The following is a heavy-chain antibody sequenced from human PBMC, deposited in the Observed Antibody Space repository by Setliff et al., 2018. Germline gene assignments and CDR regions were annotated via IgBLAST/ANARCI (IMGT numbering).Heavy chain of an antibody. CDR1: GGTFGSSA. CDR3: ATPHCSDGTCRYYFES. J-gene: IGHJ4*02. D-gene: IGHD2-15*01. V-gene: IGHV1-69*13. CDR2: IIPFFGNT. Sequence: GASVQVSCKVSGGTFGSSAFTWVRQAPGPGLEYMGGIIPFFGNTNYAQKFQGRLSITADESTNTVYMELSRLRSEDTAMYYCATPHCSDGTCRYYFESWGQGTLVTVSS.